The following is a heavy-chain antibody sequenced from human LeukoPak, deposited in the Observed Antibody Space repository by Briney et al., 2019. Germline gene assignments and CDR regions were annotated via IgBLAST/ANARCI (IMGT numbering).Heavy chain of an antibody. CDR1: GLTFSNYW. CDR3: VRDHRGTFDY. Sequence: PGGSLRLSCAASGLTFSNYWMSWVRQTPGKGLEWVANIKQDGSEKNYVDSVKGRFTISRDNAKNSLYLQMNSLRAEDTAVYYCVRDHRGTFDYWGQGTLVTVSS. CDR2: IKQDGSEK. V-gene: IGHV3-7*03. J-gene: IGHJ4*02. D-gene: IGHD3-10*01.